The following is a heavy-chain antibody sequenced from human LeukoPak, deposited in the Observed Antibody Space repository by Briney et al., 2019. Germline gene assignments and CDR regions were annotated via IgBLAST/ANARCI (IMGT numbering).Heavy chain of an antibody. J-gene: IGHJ3*02. CDR2: IKQDGSEK. CDR3: ARGSGSYHDAFDI. D-gene: IGHD1-26*01. Sequence: GGSLRLSCAASGFTFSSYWMSWVRQAPGKGLEWVANIKQDGSEKYYMDSVKGRFTISRDNAKNSLYLQMNSLRAEDTAVYYCARGSGSYHDAFDIWGQGTMVTVSS. CDR1: GFTFSSYW. V-gene: IGHV3-7*01.